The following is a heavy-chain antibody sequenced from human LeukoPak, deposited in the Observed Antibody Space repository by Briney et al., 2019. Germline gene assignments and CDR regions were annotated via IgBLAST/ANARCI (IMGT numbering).Heavy chain of an antibody. V-gene: IGHV1-18*01. J-gene: IGHJ4*02. CDR3: ARDCIGCHGFDY. D-gene: IGHD2-15*01. CDR1: GYTFSSYG. Sequence: ASVKVSCKASGYTFSSYGISWVRQAPGQGLEWMGWVSAYADGTNYVQKFQGRVTMTTDTSTSTAYMELRSLRSDDTAVYYCARDCIGCHGFDYWGQGTLVTVSS. CDR2: VSAYADGT.